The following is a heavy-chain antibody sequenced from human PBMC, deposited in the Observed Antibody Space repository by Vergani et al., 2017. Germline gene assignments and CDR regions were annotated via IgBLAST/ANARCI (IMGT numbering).Heavy chain of an antibody. CDR1: GYTFTGYY. V-gene: IGHV1-2*02. CDR2: INPNSGGK. J-gene: IGHJ6*03. CDR3: ARDGGSSCPYYCYYMDG. D-gene: IGHD6-13*01. Sequence: QVQLVQSGAEVKKPGASVKVSCKASGYTFTGYYMHWVRQAPGQGLEWMGWINPNSGGKNYAQKFQGRVTMTRDTSISTAYMELSRLRSDDTAVYYCARDGGSSCPYYCYYMDGWGKGTTVTVSS.